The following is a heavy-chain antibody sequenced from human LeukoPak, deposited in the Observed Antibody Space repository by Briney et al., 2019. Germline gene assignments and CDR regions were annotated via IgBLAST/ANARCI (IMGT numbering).Heavy chain of an antibody. CDR3: AKDRGGYLLNWFDP. D-gene: IGHD2-15*01. J-gene: IGHJ5*02. CDR2: ISGSGGST. CDR1: GFTFSSYA. V-gene: IGHV3-23*01. Sequence: GGSLRLSCAASGFTFSSYAMSWVRQAPGKGLEWVSAISGSGGSTYYADSVRGRFTISRDNSKNTLYLQMNSLRAEDTAVYYCAKDRGGYLLNWFDPWGQGTLVTVSS.